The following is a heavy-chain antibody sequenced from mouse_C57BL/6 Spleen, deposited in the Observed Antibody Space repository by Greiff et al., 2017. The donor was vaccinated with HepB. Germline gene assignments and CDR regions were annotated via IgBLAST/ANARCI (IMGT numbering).Heavy chain of an antibody. CDR3: ARDSGDYYDSSYDY. Sequence: DVKLVESEGGLVQPGSSMKLSCTASGFTFSDYYMAWVRQVPEKGLEWVANINYDGSSTDYLDSLKSRFLISRDNAKNILYLQMSSLKSEDTATYYCARDSGDYYDSSYDYWGQGTTLTVSS. CDR2: INYDGSST. J-gene: IGHJ2*01. V-gene: IGHV5-16*01. CDR1: GFTFSDYY. D-gene: IGHD1-1*01.